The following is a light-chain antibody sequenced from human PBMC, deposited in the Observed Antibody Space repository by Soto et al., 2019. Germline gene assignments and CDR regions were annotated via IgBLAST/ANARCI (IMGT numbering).Light chain of an antibody. CDR1: QSVSSY. CDR3: QQRGNWPLT. Sequence: EIVLTQSPATLSLSPGERATLSCRASQSVSSYFAWYQQKPGQAPRLLIYDASNRATGIPARFSGSESGTDFTLTISSLEPEDFAVYYCQQRGNWPLTFGQGTKVDIK. CDR2: DAS. J-gene: IGKJ1*01. V-gene: IGKV3-11*01.